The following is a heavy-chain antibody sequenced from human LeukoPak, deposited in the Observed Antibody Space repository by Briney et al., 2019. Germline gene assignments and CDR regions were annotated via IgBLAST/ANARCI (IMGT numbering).Heavy chain of an antibody. CDR1: GFTFSSYW. J-gene: IGHJ4*02. Sequence: GGSLRLSCVASGFTFSSYWMSWVRQAPGKGLEWVANIKQDGSEKYYVDSVKGRFTISRDNAKNSLYLQMNSLRAEDTAVYYCARRSPLDYWGQGTLVTVSS. CDR2: IKQDGSEK. V-gene: IGHV3-7*01. CDR3: ARRSPLDY.